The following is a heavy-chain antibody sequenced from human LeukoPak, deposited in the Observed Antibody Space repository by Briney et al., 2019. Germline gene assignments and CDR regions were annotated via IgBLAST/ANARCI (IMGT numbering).Heavy chain of an antibody. CDR2: ISSSTSYI. V-gene: IGHV3-21*01. CDR1: GFTFSSYS. Sequence: GGSLRLSCAASGFTFSSYSMNWVRQAPGKGLEWVSFISSSTSYISYADSVKGRFTISRDNTKSSLWLQMNSLRAEDTAVYYCARATNGRFDIWGQGTMVTVSS. J-gene: IGHJ3*02. CDR3: ARATNGRFDI. D-gene: IGHD2-8*01.